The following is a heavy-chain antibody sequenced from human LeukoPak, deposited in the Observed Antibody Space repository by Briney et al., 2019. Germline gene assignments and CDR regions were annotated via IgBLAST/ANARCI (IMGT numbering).Heavy chain of an antibody. CDR1: GYTFTSYD. CDR3: ARVRIVVVTAIPVDAFDI. D-gene: IGHD2-21*02. CDR2: MNPNSGNT. V-gene: IGHV1-8*01. Sequence: ASVKVSCKASGYTFTSYDINWVRQATGQGLEWMGWMNPNSGNTGYAQKFQGRVTMTRDTSISTAYMELSRLRSDDTAVYYCARVRIVVVTAIPVDAFDIWGQGTMVTVSS. J-gene: IGHJ3*02.